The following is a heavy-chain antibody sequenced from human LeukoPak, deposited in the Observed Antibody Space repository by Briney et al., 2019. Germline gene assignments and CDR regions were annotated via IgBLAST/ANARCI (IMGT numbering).Heavy chain of an antibody. CDR3: ARRGHTAMVTPFRSERRKNYYYYYMDV. Sequence: SETLSLTCAVYGGSFSGYYWRWIRQPPGKGLEWIGEINHSGSTNYNPSLKSRVTISVGTYTNQFPLNLSSVTAADTAVYYCARRGHTAMVTPFRSERRKNYYYYYMDVWGKGTTVTVSS. CDR2: INHSGST. D-gene: IGHD5-18*01. CDR1: GGSFSGYY. J-gene: IGHJ6*03. V-gene: IGHV4-34*01.